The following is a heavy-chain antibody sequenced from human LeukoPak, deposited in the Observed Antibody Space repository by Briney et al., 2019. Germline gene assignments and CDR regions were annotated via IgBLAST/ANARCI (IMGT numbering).Heavy chain of an antibody. CDR2: IYYSGST. V-gene: IGHV4-31*03. J-gene: IGHJ3*02. D-gene: IGHD3-22*01. CDR1: GGSISCGGYY. CDR3: ARETYYYDSSGYYRTDAFDI. Sequence: PSQTLSLTCTVSGGSISCGGYYWSWIRPHPGQGLVWIVYIYYSGSTYYNPSLKSRVTISVDTSKRQFSLKLSSVTDADTAVYYCARETYYYDSSGYYRTDAFDIWGQGTMVTVSS.